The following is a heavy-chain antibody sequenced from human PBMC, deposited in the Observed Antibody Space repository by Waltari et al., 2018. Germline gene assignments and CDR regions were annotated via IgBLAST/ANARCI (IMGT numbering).Heavy chain of an antibody. CDR3: ARAARILITFGGVSAFDP. Sequence: QVQLQASGPGLVKPSETLSLTCSVSGVSITTTSSSWAGIRPPPGKGLEWIGNIYYRGSTYYNPSLNSRVTMSVDTSKNQFSLNLNSVTAADTAVYYCARAARILITFGGVSAFDPWGQGTLVTVSS. J-gene: IGHJ5*02. V-gene: IGHV4-39*01. CDR1: GVSITTTSSS. CDR2: IYYRGST. D-gene: IGHD3-16*01.